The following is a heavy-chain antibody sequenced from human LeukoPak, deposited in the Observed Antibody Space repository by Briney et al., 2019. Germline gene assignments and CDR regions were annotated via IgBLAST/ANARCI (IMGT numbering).Heavy chain of an antibody. V-gene: IGHV3-48*01. CDR1: GFTFSSYS. CDR2: ISSSNI. Sequence: GGSLRLSCAASGFTFSSYSMSWVRQAPGKGLEWVSYISSSNIYYADSVKGRFTFSRDNGKNSLYLQMNSLRAEDTAVYYCAREGGFDIWGQGTMVTVSS. J-gene: IGHJ3*02. CDR3: AREGGFDI.